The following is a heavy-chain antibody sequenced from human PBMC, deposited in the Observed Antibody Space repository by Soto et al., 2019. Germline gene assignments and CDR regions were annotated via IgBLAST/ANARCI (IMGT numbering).Heavy chain of an antibody. V-gene: IGHV4-59*01. Sequence: QVQLQESGPGLVKPSETLSLTCTVSGGSITSYYWSWIRQPPGKGLEWIGYIYDSGSTNYNPSLKSRVTISVDTSKTQFSLKLSSLTAADTAVYYCAKGGGGSSWFDPWGQGTLVTVSS. CDR1: GGSITSYY. D-gene: IGHD5-18*01. CDR2: IYDSGST. J-gene: IGHJ5*02. CDR3: AKGGGGSSWFDP.